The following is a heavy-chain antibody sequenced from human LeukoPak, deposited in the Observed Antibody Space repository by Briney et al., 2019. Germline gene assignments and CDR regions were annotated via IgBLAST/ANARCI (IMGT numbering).Heavy chain of an antibody. D-gene: IGHD6-19*01. J-gene: IGHJ4*02. V-gene: IGHV3-30*18. CDR3: AKGQWLALDY. CDR1: GFTFSSYG. Sequence: HPGGSLRLSCAASGFTFSSYGMHWVRQAPGKGLEWVAVISYDGSNKYYADSVKGRFTISRDNSKNTLYLQMNSLRAEDTAVYYCAKGQWLALDYWGQGTLDTVPS. CDR2: ISYDGSNK.